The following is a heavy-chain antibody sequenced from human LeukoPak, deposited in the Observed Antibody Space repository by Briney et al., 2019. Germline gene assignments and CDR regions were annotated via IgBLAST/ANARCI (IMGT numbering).Heavy chain of an antibody. J-gene: IGHJ4*02. D-gene: IGHD3-22*01. CDR3: ATDSTVQYYYDSSGYLY. CDR1: GYTLTELS. CDR2: FDPEDGET. V-gene: IGHV1-24*01. Sequence: GASVKVSCKVSGYTLTELSMHWVRQAPGKGLEWMGGFDPEDGETIYAQKFQGRVTMTEDTSTDTAYMELSSLRSEDTAAYYCATDSTVQYYYDSSGYLYWGQGTLVTVSS.